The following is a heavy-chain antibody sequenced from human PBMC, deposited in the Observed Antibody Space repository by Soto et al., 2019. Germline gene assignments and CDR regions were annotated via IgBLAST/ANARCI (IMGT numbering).Heavy chain of an antibody. CDR2: IYYSGST. CDR3: ARYCSGGSCSPDYYYGMDV. J-gene: IGHJ6*02. CDR1: GGSISSGGYY. V-gene: IGHV4-31*03. D-gene: IGHD2-15*01. Sequence: TLSLTCTVSGGSISSGGYYWSWIRQHPGKGLEWIGYIYYSGSTYYNPSLKSRVTISVDTSKNQFSLKLSSVTAADTAVYYCARYCSGGSCSPDYYYGMDVWGQGTTVTVSS.